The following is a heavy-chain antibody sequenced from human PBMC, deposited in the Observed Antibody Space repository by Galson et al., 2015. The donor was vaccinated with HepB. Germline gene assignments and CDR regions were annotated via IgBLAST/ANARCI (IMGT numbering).Heavy chain of an antibody. CDR3: ARDSSWSTVGY. J-gene: IGHJ4*02. CDR2: ISGDGSIT. CDR1: GFTFYNYW. V-gene: IGHV3-74*01. Sequence: LRLSCAASGFTFYNYWMHWVRQAPGKGLVWVSRISGDGSITEYADSVKGRFTISRDNAKNTLYLQLNSLRAEDTAVYYCARDSSWSTVGYWGQGTLVTVSS. D-gene: IGHD6-13*01.